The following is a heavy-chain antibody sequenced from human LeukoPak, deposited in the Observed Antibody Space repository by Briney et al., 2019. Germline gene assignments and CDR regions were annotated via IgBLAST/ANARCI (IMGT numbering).Heavy chain of an antibody. CDR1: GGSISSYY. CDR3: ASRYDSSGYSYFDY. D-gene: IGHD3-22*01. J-gene: IGHJ4*02. V-gene: IGHV4-4*07. Sequence: SETLSLTCTVSGGSISSYYWSWIRQPAGKGLEWIGRIYTSGSTNYNPSLKSRVTMSVDTSKNQFSLKLSSVTAADTAVYYCASRYDSSGYSYFDYWGQGTLVTVSS. CDR2: IYTSGST.